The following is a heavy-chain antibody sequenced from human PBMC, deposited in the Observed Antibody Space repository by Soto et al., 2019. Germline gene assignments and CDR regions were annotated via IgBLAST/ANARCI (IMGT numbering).Heavy chain of an antibody. Sequence: EVQLVESGGGVVESGRSLRLSCTFSGFTSGDHALTWVRQAPGKGLEWVAFTTSQSYGGTTEYAASVKGRFSISRDDSKNIAYLQMNSLQTADTAIYYCARDGDYYGMDVWGQGTTVTVSS. CDR1: GFTSGDHA. J-gene: IGHJ6*02. CDR2: TTSQSYGGTT. V-gene: IGHV3-49*04. CDR3: ARDGDYYGMDV. D-gene: IGHD3-3*01.